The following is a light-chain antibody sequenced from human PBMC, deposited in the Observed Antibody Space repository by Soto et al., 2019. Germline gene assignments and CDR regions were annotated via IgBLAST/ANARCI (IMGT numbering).Light chain of an antibody. V-gene: IGKV1-39*01. J-gene: IGKJ4*01. Sequence: DIQMTQSPSSLSASLGDRVTITCRASQNIDNYLNWYQQKPGKAPKLLIYATSTLQSGVPSRFSGSGSGTEFTLTIGSLQAEDFATYFCQESYTTPAVSFGGGTKVDI. CDR1: QNIDNY. CDR2: ATS. CDR3: QESYTTPAVS.